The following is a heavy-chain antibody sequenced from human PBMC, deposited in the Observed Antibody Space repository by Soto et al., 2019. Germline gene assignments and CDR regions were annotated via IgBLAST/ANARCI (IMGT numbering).Heavy chain of an antibody. CDR2: ISAYNGNT. CDR1: GYTFTSYG. Sequence: QVQLVQSGAEVKKPGASVKVSCKASGYTFTSYGISWVRQAPGQGLEWMGWISAYNGNTNYAQKLQGRVTMTTDTSTSTAYMELRSLRSDDTAVYYCARDWWGVIRDYSYGMDVWGQGTTVTVSS. CDR3: ARDWWGVIRDYSYGMDV. D-gene: IGHD3-10*01. V-gene: IGHV1-18*04. J-gene: IGHJ6*02.